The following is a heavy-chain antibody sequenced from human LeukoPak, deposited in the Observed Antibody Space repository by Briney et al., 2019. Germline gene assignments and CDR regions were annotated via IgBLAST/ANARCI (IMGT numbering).Heavy chain of an antibody. CDR2: ISSSSSYI. CDR3: AESSNRDGYNNAAGY. Sequence: GGSLRLSCAASGFTFSSYSMNWVRQAPGKGLEWVSPISSSSSYIYYADSVKGRLTISRDNAKNSLYLQMNSLRAEDTAVYYCAESSNRDGYNNAAGYWGQGTLVTVSS. CDR1: GFTFSSYS. V-gene: IGHV3-21*01. D-gene: IGHD5-24*01. J-gene: IGHJ4*02.